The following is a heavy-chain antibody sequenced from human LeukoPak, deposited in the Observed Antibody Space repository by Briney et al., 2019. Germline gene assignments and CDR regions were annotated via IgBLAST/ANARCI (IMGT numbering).Heavy chain of an antibody. J-gene: IGHJ4*02. Sequence: GESLKISCKGSGYSFTNYWIGWVRQMPGKGLEWMGIIYPGDSDTRYSPSFQGQVTISADKSISTAYLQWSSLKASDTAMYYCARGELLRYFDWLLPYWGQGTLVTVSS. CDR1: GYSFTNYW. V-gene: IGHV5-51*01. CDR2: IYPGDSDT. D-gene: IGHD3-9*01. CDR3: ARGELLRYFDWLLPY.